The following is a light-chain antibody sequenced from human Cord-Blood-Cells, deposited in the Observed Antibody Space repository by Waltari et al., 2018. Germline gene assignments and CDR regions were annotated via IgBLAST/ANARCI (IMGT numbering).Light chain of an antibody. Sequence: SYELTQPPSVSVSPGQTASITCSGDKLGDKYACWYQQQPGQSPVRVIYQDSKRPSGIPGRFSGSNSGNTATLTISGTQAMDEADYYCQAWDSSTAVFGGGTKLTVL. CDR1: KLGDKY. V-gene: IGLV3-1*01. CDR2: QDS. J-gene: IGLJ3*02. CDR3: QAWDSSTAV.